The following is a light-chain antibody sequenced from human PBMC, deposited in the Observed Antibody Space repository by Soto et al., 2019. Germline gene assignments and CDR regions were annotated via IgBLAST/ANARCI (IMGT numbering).Light chain of an antibody. J-gene: IGKJ5*01. CDR2: GAS. Sequence: ETVMTQSPATLSVSPGERATLSCWASPSVSSNLAWYQQIPGQAPRLLIYGASTRATGIPARFSGSGSGTEFTPTISNLQSEDFAVYYCQQYSNWPSFTFGQGTRLEIK. CDR1: PSVSSN. V-gene: IGKV3-15*01. CDR3: QQYSNWPSFT.